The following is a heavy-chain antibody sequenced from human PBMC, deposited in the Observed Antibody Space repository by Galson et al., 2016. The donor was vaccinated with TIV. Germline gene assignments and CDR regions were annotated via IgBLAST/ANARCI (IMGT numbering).Heavy chain of an antibody. CDR1: GYTFTDYY. CDR3: ARERHMDY. J-gene: IGHJ4*02. V-gene: IGHV1-2*02. Sequence: SGYTFTDYYIHWVRQAPGQGLEWMGWINPKSGDTKYAQKFEGRVTMTRDTSISTVFMELSSLIYDVTAVFYCARERHMDYWGQGTLVTVSS. CDR2: INPKSGDT.